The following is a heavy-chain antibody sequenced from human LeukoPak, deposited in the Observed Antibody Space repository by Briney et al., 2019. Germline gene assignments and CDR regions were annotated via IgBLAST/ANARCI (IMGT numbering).Heavy chain of an antibody. CDR2: ISYDGSNK. V-gene: IGHV3-30*04. Sequence: GGSLRLSCAASGFTFSSYAMHWVRQAPGKGLEWVAVISYDGSNKYYADSVKGRFTISRDNSKNTLYLRMNSLRAEDTAVYYCARAGLRYFDWLSHGDYWGQGTLVTVSS. J-gene: IGHJ4*02. D-gene: IGHD3-9*01. CDR1: GFTFSSYA. CDR3: ARAGLRYFDWLSHGDY.